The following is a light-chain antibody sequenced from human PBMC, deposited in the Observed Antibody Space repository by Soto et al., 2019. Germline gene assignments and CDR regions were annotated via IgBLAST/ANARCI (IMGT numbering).Light chain of an antibody. CDR3: QQRSNWPVT. CDR2: DAS. V-gene: IGKV3-11*01. CDR1: QSVSSY. J-gene: IGKJ1*01. Sequence: EIVLTQSPGNLSLSPGERATLSCRASQSVSSYLAWYQQKPGQAPRLLIYDASTRATGISARFSGSGSGTDFTLTISSLEPEDFAVYYCQQRSNWPVTFGQGTKVEVK.